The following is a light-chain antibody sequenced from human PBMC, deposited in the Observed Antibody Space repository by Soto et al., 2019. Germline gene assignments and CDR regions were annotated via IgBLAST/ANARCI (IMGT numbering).Light chain of an antibody. V-gene: IGLV1-51*01. CDR2: DDN. CDR1: SSNIGGKS. J-gene: IGLJ1*01. Sequence: QSVLAQPPSVSAAPGQKVTISCSGSSSNIGGKSVSWYQQLPGTAPNLLIYDDNKRPSGIPDRFSGSKSGTSATLAITGFQTGDEAEYYCGSWDSSLSAYVFGTGTKVTVL. CDR3: GSWDSSLSAYV.